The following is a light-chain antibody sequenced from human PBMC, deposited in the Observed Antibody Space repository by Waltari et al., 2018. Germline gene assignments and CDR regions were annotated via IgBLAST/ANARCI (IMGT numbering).Light chain of an antibody. V-gene: IGLV3-1*01. CDR2: QDT. CDR1: KLGDKY. Sequence: SYELTQPPSVSVSPGQTASITCSGDKLGDKYPCWFQQKPGQSPVLVIYQDTKLPSGIPKGFSGSDAGNTATLTVSGTQAMDEAEYYCQAWDSSTVVFGGGTKLTVL. CDR3: QAWDSSTVV. J-gene: IGLJ2*01.